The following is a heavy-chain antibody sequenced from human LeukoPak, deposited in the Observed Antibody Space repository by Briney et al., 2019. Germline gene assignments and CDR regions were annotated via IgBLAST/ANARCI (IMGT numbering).Heavy chain of an antibody. CDR2: IYYSGST. CDR1: GGSISSSSYY. Sequence: SSETLSLTCTVSGGSISSSSYYWGWIRQPLGKGLEWIGSIYYSGSTYYNPSLKSRVTISVDTSKNQFSLKLSSVTAADTAVYYCARFFRDSSIFNWFDPWGQGTLVTVSS. J-gene: IGHJ5*02. CDR3: ARFFRDSSIFNWFDP. D-gene: IGHD3-22*01. V-gene: IGHV4-39*07.